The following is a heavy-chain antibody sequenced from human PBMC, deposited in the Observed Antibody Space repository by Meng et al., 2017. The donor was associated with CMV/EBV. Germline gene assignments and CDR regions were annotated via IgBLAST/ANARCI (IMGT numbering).Heavy chain of an antibody. V-gene: IGHV3-74*01. D-gene: IGHD3-3*01. CDR3: AKVKFWSGPLDV. Sequence: GESLKISCAASGFTFSSYSMNWVRQAPGKGLVWVSRINSDGSSTSYADSVKGRFTISRDNAKNTLYLQMNSLRAEDTAVYYCAKVKFWSGPLDVWGQGTTVTVSS. CDR1: GFTFSSYS. CDR2: INSDGSST. J-gene: IGHJ6*02.